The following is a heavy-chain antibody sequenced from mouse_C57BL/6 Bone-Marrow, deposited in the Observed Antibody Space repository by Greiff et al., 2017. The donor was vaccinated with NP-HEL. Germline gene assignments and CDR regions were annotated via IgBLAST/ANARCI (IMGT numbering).Heavy chain of an antibody. V-gene: IGHV1-26*01. CDR1: GYTFTDYY. Sequence: EVQLQQSGPELVKPGASVKISCKASGYTFTDYYMNWVKQSHGKSLEWIGDINPNNGGTSYNQKFKGKATLTVDKSSSTAYMELRSLTSEDSAVYYCARYRSTMVTTVAYYAMDYWGQGTSVTVSS. CDR2: INPNNGGT. J-gene: IGHJ4*01. CDR3: ARYRSTMVTTVAYYAMDY. D-gene: IGHD2-2*01.